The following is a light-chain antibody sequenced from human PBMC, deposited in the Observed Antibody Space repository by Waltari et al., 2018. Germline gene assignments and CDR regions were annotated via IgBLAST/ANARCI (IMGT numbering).Light chain of an antibody. V-gene: IGKV4-1*01. CDR3: QQYYSTPIT. CDR1: QSVLYSSNNKNY. CDR2: CAS. J-gene: IGKJ5*01. Sequence: DIVMTQSPDSLAVSLGERATINCKSSQSVLYSSNNKNYLAWYQQKPGQPPKLLIYCASTRESGVPDRFSGSGSGTDFTLTISSLQAEDVAVYYCQQYYSTPITCGQGTRLEIK.